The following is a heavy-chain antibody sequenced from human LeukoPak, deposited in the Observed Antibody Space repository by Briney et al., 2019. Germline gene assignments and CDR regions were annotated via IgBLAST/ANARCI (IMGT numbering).Heavy chain of an antibody. Sequence: SETLSLTCAVYGGSFSGYYWSWIRQPPGKGLEWIGEINHSGSTNYNPSLKSRVTISVDTSKNQFSLKLSSVTAADTAVYYCARVDSSGYFGWFDPWGQGTLVTVSS. CDR3: ARVDSSGYFGWFDP. CDR2: INHSGST. D-gene: IGHD3-22*01. J-gene: IGHJ5*02. V-gene: IGHV4-34*01. CDR1: GGSFSGYY.